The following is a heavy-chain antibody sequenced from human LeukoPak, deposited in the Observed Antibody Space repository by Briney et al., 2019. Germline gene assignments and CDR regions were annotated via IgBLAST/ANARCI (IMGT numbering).Heavy chain of an antibody. CDR2: IKQQGSEK. J-gene: IGHJ4*02. CDR1: GFTSSSYW. D-gene: IGHD4-17*01. V-gene: IGHV3-7*01. Sequence: PGGSLRLSCAASGFTSSSYWMTWVRQAPGKGLEWVANIKQQGSEKYYVDFAEGRFTISRDNAKNSLYLQMNSLRAEDTAMYYCARGSTTVTHRGGFDSWGQGTLVTVSS. CDR3: ARGSTTVTHRGGFDS.